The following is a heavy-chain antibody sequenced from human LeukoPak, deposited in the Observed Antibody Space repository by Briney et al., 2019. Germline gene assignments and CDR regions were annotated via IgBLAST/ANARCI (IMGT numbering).Heavy chain of an antibody. CDR3: ARQWELTGGLDY. V-gene: IGHV4-4*09. CDR1: GGSISSYY. D-gene: IGHD1-26*01. Sequence: PSETLSLTCTVPGGSISSYYWSWIRQPPGKGLEWIGYIYTSGSTNYNPSLKSRVTISVDTSKNQFSLKLSSVTAADTAVYYCARQWELTGGLDYWGQGTLVTVSS. CDR2: IYTSGST. J-gene: IGHJ4*02.